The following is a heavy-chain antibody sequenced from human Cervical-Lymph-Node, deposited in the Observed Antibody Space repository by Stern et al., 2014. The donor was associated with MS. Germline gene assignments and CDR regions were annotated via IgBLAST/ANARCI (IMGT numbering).Heavy chain of an antibody. CDR3: ASETYETKYFQH. Sequence: VQLVESGAEVKKPGSSVKVSCKASGGTFSSYAISWGRQAPGQGLEWMGGIIPIFGTANYAQKFQGRVTITADESTSTAYMELSSLRSEDTAVYYCASETYETKYFQHWGQGTLVTVSS. CDR1: GGTFSSYA. D-gene: IGHD3-3*01. CDR2: IIPIFGTA. V-gene: IGHV1-69*01. J-gene: IGHJ1*01.